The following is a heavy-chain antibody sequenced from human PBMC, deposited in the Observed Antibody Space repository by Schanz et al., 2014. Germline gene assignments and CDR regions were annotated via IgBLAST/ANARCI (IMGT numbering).Heavy chain of an antibody. CDR2: VHPGGST. CDR1: GFTFSSYD. D-gene: IGHD3-10*02. J-gene: IGHJ4*02. Sequence: EVQLVESGGGLIQPGGSLRLSCVASGFTFSSYDVFWVRQAPGKGLEWVSFVHPGGSTYYPDSVKGRFTISRDSSKNTLYLQMNSLRPEDTAIYYCAKNQYDDVDLSSFYFDFWGQGTLVTVSS. V-gene: IGHV3-53*01. CDR3: AKNQYDDVDLSSFYFDF.